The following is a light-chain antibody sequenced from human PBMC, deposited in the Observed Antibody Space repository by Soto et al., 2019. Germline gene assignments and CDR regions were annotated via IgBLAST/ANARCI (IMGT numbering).Light chain of an antibody. CDR3: HQYGGSPTWT. CDR2: GTS. Sequence: EIVLTQSPGTLSLSPGERATLSCRASQSVSNSYLAWYQQKPGQAPRLLIYGTSSRATGIPDRFSGGGSGIDFSLTISRLEPDDFAVYYCHQYGGSPTWTFGQGTKVEIK. CDR1: QSVSNSY. J-gene: IGKJ1*01. V-gene: IGKV3-20*01.